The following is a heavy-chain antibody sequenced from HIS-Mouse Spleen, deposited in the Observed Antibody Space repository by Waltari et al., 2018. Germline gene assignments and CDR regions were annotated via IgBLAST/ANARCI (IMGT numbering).Heavy chain of an antibody. CDR2: ISSGSSYI. CDR3: ARGGSYSDLDY. CDR1: GFTFSSYS. V-gene: IGHV3-21*01. D-gene: IGHD1-26*01. J-gene: IGHJ4*02. Sequence: EVQLVESGGGLVKPGGSLRLSCAASGFTFSSYSMNWVRQAPGKGLEWVSSISSGSSYIYYAESVKGRFTISRDNAKNSLYLQMNSLRAEDTAVYYCARGGSYSDLDYWGQGTLVTVSS.